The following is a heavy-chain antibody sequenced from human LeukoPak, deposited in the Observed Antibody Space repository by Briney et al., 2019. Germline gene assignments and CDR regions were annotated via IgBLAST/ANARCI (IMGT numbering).Heavy chain of an antibody. CDR1: GYTFTSYG. CDR3: ARDGHVGGIQLWY. CDR2: ISSYNGNT. V-gene: IGHV1-18*01. J-gene: IGHJ4*02. D-gene: IGHD5-18*01. Sequence: GASVKVSCKASGYTFTSYGISWVRQARGQGGEWMGCISSYNGNTNYPQQLQGRVTMTTDTSTSTAYMELRSLRSDDTAVYYCARDGHVGGIQLWYWGQGTLVTVSS.